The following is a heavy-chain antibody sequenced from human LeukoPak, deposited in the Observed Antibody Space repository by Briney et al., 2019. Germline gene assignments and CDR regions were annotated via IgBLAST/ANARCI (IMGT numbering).Heavy chain of an antibody. CDR1: GFTFSSYA. J-gene: IGHJ4*02. CDR3: AKDQGHFDY. V-gene: IGHV3-23*01. CDR2: LTGSGGST. Sequence: GGSLRLSCAASGFTFSSYAMRWVRQAPGKGLEWVSALTGSGGSTYYADSVRGRFTISRDNAKNTLYLQMNSLRAEDTAVYFCAKDQGHFDYWGQGALVTVSS.